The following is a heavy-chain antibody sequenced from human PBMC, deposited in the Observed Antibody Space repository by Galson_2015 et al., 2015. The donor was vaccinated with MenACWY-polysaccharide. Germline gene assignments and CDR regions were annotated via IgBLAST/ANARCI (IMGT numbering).Heavy chain of an antibody. Sequence: SVKVSCKASGYTFTSYDINWVRQSTGQGLQWMGWMNPNSGNTGYAQDFQCRVTMTRNTSISTAYMELNSLRSEDTAVYYCASTKAGTHYLEYWGQGTLLTVSS. CDR2: MNPNSGNT. V-gene: IGHV1-8*01. CDR3: ASTKAGTHYLEY. J-gene: IGHJ4*02. D-gene: IGHD6-19*01. CDR1: GYTFTSYD.